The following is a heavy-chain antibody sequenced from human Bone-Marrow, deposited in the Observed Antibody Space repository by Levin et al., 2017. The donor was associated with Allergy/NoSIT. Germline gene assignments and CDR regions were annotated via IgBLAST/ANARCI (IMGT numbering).Heavy chain of an antibody. CDR3: ARGRLIYYYGMDV. Sequence: GSLRLSCTVSGGSISSSSYYWGWIRQPPGKGLEWIGSIYYSGSTYYNPSLKSRVTISVDTSKNQFSLKLSSVTAADTAVYYCARGRLIYYYGMDVWGQGTTVTVSS. D-gene: IGHD2-21*02. J-gene: IGHJ6*02. CDR2: IYYSGST. CDR1: GGSISSSSYY. V-gene: IGHV4-39*01.